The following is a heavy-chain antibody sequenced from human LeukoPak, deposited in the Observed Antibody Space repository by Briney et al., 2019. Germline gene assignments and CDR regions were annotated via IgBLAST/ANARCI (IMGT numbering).Heavy chain of an antibody. V-gene: IGHV1-2*02. CDR3: ARDGPGSGKTYFDY. J-gene: IGHJ4*02. CDR1: GYTFTAYY. D-gene: IGHD3-10*01. Sequence: ASVKVSCKASGYTFTAYYMHWVRQAPGQGLEWMGWINPNSGGTNYAQKFQGRVTMTRDTSISTAYMELSRLRSDDTAVYYCARDGPGSGKTYFDYWGQGTLVTVSS. CDR2: INPNSGGT.